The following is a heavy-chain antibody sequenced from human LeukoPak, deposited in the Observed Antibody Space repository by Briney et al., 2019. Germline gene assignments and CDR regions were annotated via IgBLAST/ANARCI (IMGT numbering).Heavy chain of an antibody. V-gene: IGHV3-15*01. CDR1: GFTFYNAW. D-gene: IGHD3-10*01. CDR3: NTVYYYGSGSYSGY. J-gene: IGHJ4*02. CDR2: IKSKIDGGTA. Sequence: PGGSLRLSCAASGFTFYNAWMSWVRQAPGKGLEWVVRIKSKIDGGTADYAAPVKGRFTMSRDDSKNMLYLQMNSLKTEDTAVYYCNTVYYYGSGSYSGYWGQGTLVTVSS.